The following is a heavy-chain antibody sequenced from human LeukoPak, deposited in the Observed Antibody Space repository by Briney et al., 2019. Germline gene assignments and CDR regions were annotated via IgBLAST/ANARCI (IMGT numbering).Heavy chain of an antibody. Sequence: SETLSLTCSVSGGSVTSYYWNWVRQTPGKGLEWIGYISSSETTDYGPSFKSRVTMSLDTSKNQFSLKLSSVTAADTGVYYCARGYCSDERCPVFPSWGQGTLVTVSS. CDR3: ARGYCSDERCPVFPS. V-gene: IGHV4-59*02. D-gene: IGHD2-15*01. CDR2: ISSSETT. CDR1: GGSVTSYY. J-gene: IGHJ5*02.